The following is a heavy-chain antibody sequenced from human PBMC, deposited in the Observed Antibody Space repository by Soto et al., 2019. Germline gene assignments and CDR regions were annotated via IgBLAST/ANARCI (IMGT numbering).Heavy chain of an antibody. CDR2: ISSSSSYI. CDR3: ARAQDSSGWYSDY. V-gene: IGHV3-21*01. D-gene: IGHD6-19*01. J-gene: IGHJ4*02. Sequence: PGGSLRLSCAASGFTFSSDSMNWVRQAPGKGLEWVSSISSSSSYIYYADSVKGRFTISRDNAKNSLYLQMNSLRAEDTAVYYCARAQDSSGWYSDYWGQGTLVTVSS. CDR1: GFTFSSDS.